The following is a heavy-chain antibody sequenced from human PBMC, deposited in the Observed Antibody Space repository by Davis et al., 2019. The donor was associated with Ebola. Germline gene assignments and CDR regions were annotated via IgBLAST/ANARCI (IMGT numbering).Heavy chain of an antibody. J-gene: IGHJ6*02. CDR3: AREYYYYGMDV. CDR1: GGSISSGGYS. Sequence: SETLSLTCAVSGGSISSGGYSWNWIRQPPGKGLEWIGSIYHSGSTYYNPSLKSRVTISVDRSKNHFSLKLSSVTAADTAVYYCAREYYYYGMDVWGQGTTVTVSS. V-gene: IGHV4-30-2*01. CDR2: IYHSGST.